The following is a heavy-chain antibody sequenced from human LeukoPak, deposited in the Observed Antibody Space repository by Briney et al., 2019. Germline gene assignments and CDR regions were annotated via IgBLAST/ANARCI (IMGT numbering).Heavy chain of an antibody. CDR1: VFTFSSYA. D-gene: IGHD2-2*02. V-gene: IGHV3-23*01. Sequence: GGSLTLSCAASVFTFSSYAMSWVRPAPGKGLEWVSAISGSGGSTYYADSVKGRFTISIDNSKNTLYLQMNSLRAEDTAVYYCASEVPAAILDIWGQGTMVAVSS. CDR3: ASEVPAAILDI. J-gene: IGHJ3*02. CDR2: ISGSGGST.